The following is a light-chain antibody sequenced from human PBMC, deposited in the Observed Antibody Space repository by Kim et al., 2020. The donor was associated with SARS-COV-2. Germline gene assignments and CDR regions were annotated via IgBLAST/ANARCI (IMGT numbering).Light chain of an antibody. CDR3: QQYHKWPGIT. V-gene: IGKV3-15*01. Sequence: EIQMTQSPATLSASPGEIVTLSCRASQCVGIKLAWYQQKPGQAPRLLIYDASTRETGIPGRFSGSGSGTEFTLTIGSLQSEDFALYYCQQYHKWPGITFGQGTRLEIK. CDR2: DAS. CDR1: QCVGIK. J-gene: IGKJ5*01.